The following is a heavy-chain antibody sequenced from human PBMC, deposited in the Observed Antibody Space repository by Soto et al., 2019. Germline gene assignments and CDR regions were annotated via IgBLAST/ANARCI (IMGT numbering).Heavy chain of an antibody. Sequence: EVRLVESGGGLVKPGGSLRLSCAASGFTFNKYSMNWVRQAPGQGLEWVSSITSKTGDQYYAGSVKGRFIISRDNTNNSLSLQVTSLRDEDTAVYYCARDLMPNDRGLGDLAYWGQGTLVTVSS. CDR1: GFTFNKYS. J-gene: IGHJ4*02. CDR2: ITSKTGDQ. D-gene: IGHD3-22*01. CDR3: ARDLMPNDRGLGDLAY. V-gene: IGHV3-21*02.